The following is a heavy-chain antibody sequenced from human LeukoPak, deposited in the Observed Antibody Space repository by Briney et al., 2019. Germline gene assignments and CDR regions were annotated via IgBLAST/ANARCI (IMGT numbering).Heavy chain of an antibody. J-gene: IGHJ3*02. CDR1: GFTFSNYE. CDR2: IGIAGNT. V-gene: IGHV3-13*01. CDR3: AREGSLSSSNAFDI. D-gene: IGHD6-6*01. Sequence: GGSLRLSCAASGFTFSNYEMHWVRLVLGKGLEWVSAIGIAGNTFYAGSVKGRFTISRENAKNSFHLQMNSLGAGDTAVYYCAREGSLSSSNAFDIWGQGTMVTVSS.